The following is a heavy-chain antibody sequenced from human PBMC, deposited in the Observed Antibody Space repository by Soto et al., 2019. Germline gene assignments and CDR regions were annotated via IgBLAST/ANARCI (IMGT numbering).Heavy chain of an antibody. CDR2: ISAYNGNT. D-gene: IGHD1-26*01. J-gene: IGHJ4*02. Sequence: QVQLVQSGAEVKKPGASVTVSCKASGYTFSSYGISWVREAPGQGLEWMGWISAYNGNTNYAQKLQGRATMTTATPTSTSHMELGRWRSDDTAVYYCGRTLPPIDYWGQGPLVTVSS. CDR3: GRTLPPIDY. V-gene: IGHV1-18*01. CDR1: GYTFSSYG.